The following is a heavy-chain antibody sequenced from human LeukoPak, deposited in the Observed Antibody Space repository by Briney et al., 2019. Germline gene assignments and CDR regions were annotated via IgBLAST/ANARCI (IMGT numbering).Heavy chain of an antibody. V-gene: IGHV1-18*01. D-gene: IGHD2-21*02. J-gene: IGHJ4*02. CDR3: ARDRHLRLPLDY. CDR2: ISAYNGNT. CDR1: GYTFTSYG. Sequence: ASVKVSCKASGYTFTSYGISWVRQAPGQGLEWMGWISAYNGNTNYAQKLQGRVTMTTDTSTGTAYMELRSLRSDDTAVYYCARDRHLRLPLDYWGQGTLVTVSS.